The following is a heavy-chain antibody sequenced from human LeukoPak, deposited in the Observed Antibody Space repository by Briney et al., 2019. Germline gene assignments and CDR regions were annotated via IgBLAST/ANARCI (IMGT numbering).Heavy chain of an antibody. CDR2: SYFSGST. CDR1: GDSISSSGSSHY. J-gene: IGHJ3*02. D-gene: IGHD3-10*01. Sequence: SETLSLTCTVSGDSISSSGSSHYWGWIRQPPGKGLEWIGSSYFSGSTYYNPSLKSRVTISVDTSKNQFSLNLSSVTAADTAVYYCAIAPAYSYGSGSYYNEAFDIWGQGTMVTVSS. V-gene: IGHV4-39*01. CDR3: AIAPAYSYGSGSYYNEAFDI.